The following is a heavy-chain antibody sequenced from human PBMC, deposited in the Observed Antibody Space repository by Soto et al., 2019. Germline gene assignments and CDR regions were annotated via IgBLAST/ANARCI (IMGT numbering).Heavy chain of an antibody. CDR2: INHSGST. Sequence: PSETLSLTCAVYGGSFSGYYWSWIRQPPGKGLEWIGEINHSGSTNYNPSLKSRVTISVDTSKNQFSLKLSSVTAADTAVYYCARAGITMVRGFITYWAYYYYGMDVWGQGTTVTVSS. CDR3: ARAGITMVRGFITYWAYYYYGMDV. D-gene: IGHD3-10*01. J-gene: IGHJ6*02. CDR1: GGSFSGYY. V-gene: IGHV4-34*01.